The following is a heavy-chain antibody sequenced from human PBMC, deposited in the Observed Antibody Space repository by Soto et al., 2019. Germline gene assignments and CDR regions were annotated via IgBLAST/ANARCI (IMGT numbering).Heavy chain of an antibody. CDR1: GFTFSSYG. Sequence: GGSLRLSCAASGFTFSSYGMHWVRQAPGKGLEWVAVIWYDGSNKYYADSVKGRFTISRDNSKNTLYLQMNSLRAEDTAVYYCARGVATIAYYYYYGMDVWGQGTTVTVSS. D-gene: IGHD5-12*01. CDR3: ARGVATIAYYYYYGMDV. J-gene: IGHJ6*02. CDR2: IWYDGSNK. V-gene: IGHV3-33*01.